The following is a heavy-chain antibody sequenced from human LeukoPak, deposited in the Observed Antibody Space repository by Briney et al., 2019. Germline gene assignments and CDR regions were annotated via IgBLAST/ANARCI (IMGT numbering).Heavy chain of an antibody. CDR2: ISGSGGST. D-gene: IGHD3-3*01. Sequence: GGSLRLSCATPGFTFSSYAMTWVRQAPGKGLEWVSAISGSGGSTYYADSVKGRFTISRDNSKNTVYLQMNSLRAEDTAVYYCAKFTIFGVVALGYFDYWGQGTLVTVSS. V-gene: IGHV3-23*01. CDR1: GFTFSSYA. CDR3: AKFTIFGVVALGYFDY. J-gene: IGHJ4*02.